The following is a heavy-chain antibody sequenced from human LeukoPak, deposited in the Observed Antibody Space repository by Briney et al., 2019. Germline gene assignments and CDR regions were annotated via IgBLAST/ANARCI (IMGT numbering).Heavy chain of an antibody. CDR3: ARLYYADSGTYNRPFDY. CDR2: IKQDGSDK. V-gene: IGHV3-7*04. D-gene: IGHD3-10*01. J-gene: IGHJ4*02. Sequence: GGSLRLSCAASGFTLNSYWMSWVRQAPGKGLEWVANIKQDGSDKYYVDSVKGRFTISRDNAKNSLYLQMNSLRAEDTAVYYCARLYYADSGTYNRPFDYWGQGTLITVSS. CDR1: GFTLNSYW.